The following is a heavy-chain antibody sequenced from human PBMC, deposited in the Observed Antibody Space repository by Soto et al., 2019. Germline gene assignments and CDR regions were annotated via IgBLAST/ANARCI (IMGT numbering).Heavy chain of an antibody. CDR3: AREVVDGSSLWLDP. Sequence: QVQLVQSGAEVKKPGASVKVSCKASGFTFSTNDINWVRQAPGQGLQWMGWMNANVDATDSPQEFKGRVTMTWNASIITAYMELSNLKSDDTAVYYCAREVVDGSSLWLDPWGQGTLVTVSS. D-gene: IGHD3-10*01. CDR1: GFTFSTND. J-gene: IGHJ5*02. V-gene: IGHV1-8*01. CDR2: MNANVDAT.